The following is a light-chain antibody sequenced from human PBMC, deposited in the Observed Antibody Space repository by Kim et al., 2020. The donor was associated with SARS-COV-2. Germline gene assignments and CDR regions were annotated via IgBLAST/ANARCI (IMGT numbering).Light chain of an antibody. CDR2: KAS. CDR1: QSISSW. CDR3: QQYNSFALT. J-gene: IGKJ4*01. Sequence: DIQMTQSPSTLSASVGDTVTSTCRASQSISSWLAWCQQKPGKAPNLLIYKASSLPSGVPLRFSGSGSGTEFTLTISSLQPDDFATYYCQQYNSFALTFGGGTKVDIK. V-gene: IGKV1-5*03.